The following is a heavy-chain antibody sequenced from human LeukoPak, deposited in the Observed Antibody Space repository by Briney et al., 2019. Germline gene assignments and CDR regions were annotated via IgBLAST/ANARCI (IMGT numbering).Heavy chain of an antibody. Sequence: PGGSLRLSCGASGFTFSSYAMSWVRQPPGKGLEWVSSLGGTNGYTYYADSVKGRFSISRDNSQNTLYLQMNTLRAEDTALYYCASVPSGCYACDFDYWGQGTLVTVSS. V-gene: IGHV3-23*01. CDR1: GFTFSSYA. D-gene: IGHD2-2*01. J-gene: IGHJ4*02. CDR2: LGGTNGYT. CDR3: ASVPSGCYACDFDY.